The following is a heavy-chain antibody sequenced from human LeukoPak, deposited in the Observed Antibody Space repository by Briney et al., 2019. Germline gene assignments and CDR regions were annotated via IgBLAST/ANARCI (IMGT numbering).Heavy chain of an antibody. CDR3: ARGVYIAAAQYGY. J-gene: IGHJ4*02. CDR2: IYYSGTT. V-gene: IGHV4-59*01. CDR1: GGSISSYY. Sequence: SETLSLTCTVSGGSISSYYWSWIRQPPGKGLEWIGYIYYSGTTNYSPSLKSRVTISVDTSKNQFSLKLSSVTAADTAVYYCARGVYIAAAQYGYWGQGTLVTVSS. D-gene: IGHD6-13*01.